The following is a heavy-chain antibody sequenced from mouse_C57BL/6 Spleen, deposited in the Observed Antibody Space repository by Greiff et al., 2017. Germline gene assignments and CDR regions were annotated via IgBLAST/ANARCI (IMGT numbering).Heavy chain of an antibody. CDR2: IDPSDSYT. V-gene: IGHV1-69*01. Sequence: QVQLQESGAELVMPGASVKLSCKASGYTFTSYWMHWVKQRPGQGLEWIGEIDPSDSYTTYNQKFKGKSTLTVDKSSSTAYMQLSSLTSEDSAVYYCARQGDGYPFAYWGQGTLVTVSA. D-gene: IGHD2-3*01. CDR1: GYTFTSYW. J-gene: IGHJ3*01. CDR3: ARQGDGYPFAY.